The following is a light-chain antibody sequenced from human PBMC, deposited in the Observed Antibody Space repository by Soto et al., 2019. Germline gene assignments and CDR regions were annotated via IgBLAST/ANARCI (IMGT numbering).Light chain of an antibody. Sequence: DIQMTQSPSTLSASVGDRVTITCRASQSISRWLAWYQHKPGKAPKLLIYDASSLESGVPSRFSGSGSGTEFTLITDSLQPDDLQIYYCKNNKGFFQPFAQGTKRQIK. CDR3: KNNKGFFQP. CDR1: QSISRW. V-gene: IGKV1-5*01. CDR2: DAS. J-gene: IGKJ2*01.